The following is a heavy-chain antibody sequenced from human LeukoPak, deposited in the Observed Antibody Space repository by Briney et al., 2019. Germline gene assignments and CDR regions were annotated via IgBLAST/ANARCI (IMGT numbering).Heavy chain of an antibody. CDR2: INHSGST. V-gene: IGHV4-39*07. Sequence: PSETLSLTCTVSGGSISSSSYYWGWIRQPPGKGLEWIGEINHSGSTNYNPSLKSRVTISVDTSKNQFSLKLSSVTAADTAVYYCARGRTPGYFGVAARPGRVAAFDIWGQGTMVTVSS. CDR3: ARGRTPGYFGVAARPGRVAAFDI. J-gene: IGHJ3*02. CDR1: GGSISSSSYY. D-gene: IGHD6-6*01.